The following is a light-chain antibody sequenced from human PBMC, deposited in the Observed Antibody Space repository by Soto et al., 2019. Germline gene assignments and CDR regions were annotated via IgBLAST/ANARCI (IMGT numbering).Light chain of an antibody. CDR2: DVS. J-gene: IGLJ2*01. CDR3: SSYTSSSTLENVV. CDR1: SSDVGGYNY. Sequence: SALTQPASVSGSPGQSITISCTGTSSDVGGYNYVSWYQQHPGKAPKLMIYDVSNRPSGVSNRFSGSKSGNTASLTISGLQAEDEADYYCSSYTSSSTLENVVFGGGTKLTVL. V-gene: IGLV2-14*01.